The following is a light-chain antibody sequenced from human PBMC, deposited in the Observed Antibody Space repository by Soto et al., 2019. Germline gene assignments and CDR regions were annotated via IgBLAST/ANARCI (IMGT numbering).Light chain of an antibody. V-gene: IGKV3-20*01. CDR2: GAS. CDR1: QSVTNNF. CDR3: QQYDRSPLLYT. J-gene: IGKJ2*01. Sequence: EIVLTQSPGTLSLSPGEGATLSCRASQSVTNNFLAWYQQKPGQSPRLLIYGASTRAAGVPDRFSGSGSGTDFTLTITSLEPEDFAVYYCQQYDRSPLLYTFGQGTKLGVK.